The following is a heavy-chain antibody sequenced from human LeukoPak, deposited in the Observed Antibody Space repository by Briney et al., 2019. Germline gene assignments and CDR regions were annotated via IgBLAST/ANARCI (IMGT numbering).Heavy chain of an antibody. CDR3: ARDSGLAAYNWFDP. Sequence: LETLSLTCTVSGGSMTSYYWSWIRQPPGKGLEWIGCIYYSGSTNSMTSLKSRVTISIDTSKKQFSLKLSSVTAADTAVYYCARDSGLAAYNWFDPWGQGTLVTVSS. J-gene: IGHJ5*02. D-gene: IGHD3-10*01. CDR1: GGSMTSYY. CDR2: IYYSGST. V-gene: IGHV4-59*01.